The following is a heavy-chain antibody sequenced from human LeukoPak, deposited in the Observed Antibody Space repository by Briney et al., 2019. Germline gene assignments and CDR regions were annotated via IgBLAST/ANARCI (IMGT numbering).Heavy chain of an antibody. J-gene: IGHJ4*02. CDR2: VKSKTDGGTT. Sequence: GGSLRLSCAASGFTFSNAWMSWVRQAPGKGLEWVGRVKSKTDGGTTDCAASVKGRFTISRDDSKTTLYLQMNSLRAEDTAVYYCAKNSASGWSSGDYWGQGTLVTVSS. D-gene: IGHD6-19*01. V-gene: IGHV3-15*01. CDR3: AKNSASGWSSGDY. CDR1: GFTFSNAW.